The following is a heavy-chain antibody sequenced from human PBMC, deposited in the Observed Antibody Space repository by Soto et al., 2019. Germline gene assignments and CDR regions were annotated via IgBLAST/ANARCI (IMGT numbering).Heavy chain of an antibody. CDR3: ARNMDYYYGPGSGNGHGF. Sequence: QVQLVQSGAEVKEPGDSVRVSCEASGYTFTAYYIHWVRQAPGPGLEWMGWINPKFGDTTYAQDFQGRVSMTRDMSISTVYMALSRLTSDDTAIYYCARNMDYYYGPGSGNGHGFWGQGTTVTVFS. CDR2: INPKFGDT. J-gene: IGHJ6*02. CDR1: GYTFTAYY. V-gene: IGHV1-2*02. D-gene: IGHD3-10*01.